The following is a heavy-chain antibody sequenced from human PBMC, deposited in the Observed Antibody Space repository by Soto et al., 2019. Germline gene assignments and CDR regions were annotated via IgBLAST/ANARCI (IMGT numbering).Heavy chain of an antibody. CDR2: INPNSGAT. V-gene: IGHV1-2*02. CDR1: GYSFTGYY. D-gene: IGHD3-22*01. CDR3: ARGPFNYDSSGYYVY. J-gene: IGHJ1*01. Sequence: GASVKVSCKTSGYSFTGYYIHWVRQAPGRGLEWMGWINPNSGATLYARKFQGRVIVSRDTSISTAFMELSSLSSDDTAVYYCARGPFNYDSSGYYVYWGQGTLVTVSS.